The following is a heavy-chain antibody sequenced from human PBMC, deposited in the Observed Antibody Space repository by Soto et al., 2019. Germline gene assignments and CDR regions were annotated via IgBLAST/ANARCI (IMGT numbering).Heavy chain of an antibody. Sequence: EVQLLESGGGLVQPGGSLRLSCAASGFTISSYAMSRVRQAPGKGLEWVSAISGSGGSTYYADSVKGRFTISRDNSKNSLYLQMNSLRAEDTAVYYCAKEAYYDILTGNDNFDYWGQGTLVTVSS. V-gene: IGHV3-23*01. CDR2: ISGSGGST. CDR3: AKEAYYDILTGNDNFDY. J-gene: IGHJ4*02. CDR1: GFTISSYA. D-gene: IGHD3-9*01.